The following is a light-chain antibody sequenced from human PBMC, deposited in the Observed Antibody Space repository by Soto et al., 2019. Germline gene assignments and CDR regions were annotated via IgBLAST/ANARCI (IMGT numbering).Light chain of an antibody. CDR3: QQYDNLQFT. CDR2: DAS. J-gene: IGKJ3*01. CDR1: QDISNY. Sequence: DIRMTQSPSSLSASVGDRVTITCQASQDISNYLNWYQQKPGKAPKLLIYDASNLETGVTSSFSGSGSGTDFTFTISSQQPEDIATYYCQQYDNLQFTCGPGTKVDIK. V-gene: IGKV1-33*01.